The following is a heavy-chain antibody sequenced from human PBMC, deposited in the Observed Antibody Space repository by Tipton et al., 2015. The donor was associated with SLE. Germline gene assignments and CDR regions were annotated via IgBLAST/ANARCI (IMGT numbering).Heavy chain of an antibody. V-gene: IGHV4-34*01. CDR1: VGSFSGYQ. CDR3: ARGGRGWFDY. Sequence: LRLSCAVYVGSFSGYQWSWIRQPPGEGLEWIGEINHSGSANYNPSLKSRVTISVDTSKNQVSLKLSSVTAADTAVYYCARGGRGWFDYWGQGTLVTVSS. CDR2: INHSGSA. J-gene: IGHJ5*01.